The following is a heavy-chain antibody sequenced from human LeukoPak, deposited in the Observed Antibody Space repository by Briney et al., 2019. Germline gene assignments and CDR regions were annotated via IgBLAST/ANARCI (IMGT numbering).Heavy chain of an antibody. Sequence: SETLSLTCTVSGDSISSYYWSWVRQPPGKGLEWIGYIYYSGSTIYNPSLNSRVTISVDTSKNQFSLKLTSVTAADTAVYYCARDLCSGGSCYPGWFDSWGQGTLVTVSS. J-gene: IGHJ5*01. CDR2: IYYSGST. V-gene: IGHV4-59*01. CDR1: GDSISSYY. CDR3: ARDLCSGGSCYPGWFDS. D-gene: IGHD2-15*01.